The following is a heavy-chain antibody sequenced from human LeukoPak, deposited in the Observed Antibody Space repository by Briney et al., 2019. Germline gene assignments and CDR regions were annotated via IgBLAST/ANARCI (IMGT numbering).Heavy chain of an antibody. CDR1: GFTLSSNY. J-gene: IGHJ2*01. Sequence: GGSLRLSCAASGFTLSSNYMCWVRQAPGRGLEWVSVIYSGDSTSYADSVKGRFTISRDNSKNALYLQMNSLTSEDTALYSCAKESEEEQLLGEAMFDHWGRGTLLTVSS. CDR3: AKESEEEQLLGEAMFDH. CDR2: IYSGDST. V-gene: IGHV3-66*02. D-gene: IGHD1-26*01.